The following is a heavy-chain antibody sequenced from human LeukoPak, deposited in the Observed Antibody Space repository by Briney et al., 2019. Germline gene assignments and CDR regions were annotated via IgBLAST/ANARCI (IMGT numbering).Heavy chain of an antibody. CDR1: GGSISSNSYY. V-gene: IGHV4-39*01. Sequence: MSSETLSLTCTVSGGSISSNSYYWGWIPQPPGKGLEGIGSIYYSGSTYDNPSIHSRLTITEDTNKHQVSLTQSSVTAAASVVDYFARLARSSWYRDYWGEGTLVSVSS. D-gene: IGHD6-13*01. CDR3: ARLARSSWYRDY. CDR2: IYYSGST. J-gene: IGHJ4*02.